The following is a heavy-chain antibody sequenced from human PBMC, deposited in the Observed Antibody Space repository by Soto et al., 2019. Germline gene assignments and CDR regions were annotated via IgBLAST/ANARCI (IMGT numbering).Heavy chain of an antibody. Sequence: GGSLRLSCAASGFTFSDSAMGWVRQTPGKGLEWVSSISASGYSTYYADSVKGRFTISRDTSKNTLYLQTNSLRAEDTAMYSCAKMGRDAYKPIDSWGQGSLATV. CDR3: AKMGRDAYKPIDS. D-gene: IGHD3-16*01. CDR1: GFTFSDSA. CDR2: ISASGYST. J-gene: IGHJ4*02. V-gene: IGHV3-23*01.